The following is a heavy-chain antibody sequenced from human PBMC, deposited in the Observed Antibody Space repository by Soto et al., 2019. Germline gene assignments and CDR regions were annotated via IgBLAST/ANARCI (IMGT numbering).Heavy chain of an antibody. V-gene: IGHV1-8*01. CDR2: MNPNTGNA. CDR3: ARVGRGTSGYFDY. D-gene: IGHD6-19*01. CDR1: GYTFTSYG. Sequence: QVQLVQSGAEVKKPGASVKVSCKASGYTFTSYGIHWVRQAPGQGLEWMGWMNPNTGNAASAQKFQGRVTMTRNTTISTAYMQLSSLRSEDTAVYFCARVGRGTSGYFDYWGQGTLVTVSS. J-gene: IGHJ4*02.